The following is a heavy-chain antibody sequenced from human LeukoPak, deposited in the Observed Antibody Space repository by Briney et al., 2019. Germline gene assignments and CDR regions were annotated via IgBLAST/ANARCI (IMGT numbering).Heavy chain of an antibody. CDR3: AREWGGSYYTNDAFDI. J-gene: IGHJ3*02. Sequence: PSETLSLTCTVSGGSISSGDYYWSWIRQPPGKGLEWIGYIYYSGSTYYNPSLKSRVTISVDTSKNQFSLKLSSVTAADTAVYYCAREWGGSYYTNDAFDIWGQGTMVTVSS. CDR1: GGSISSGDYY. V-gene: IGHV4-30-4*01. CDR2: IYYSGST. D-gene: IGHD1-26*01.